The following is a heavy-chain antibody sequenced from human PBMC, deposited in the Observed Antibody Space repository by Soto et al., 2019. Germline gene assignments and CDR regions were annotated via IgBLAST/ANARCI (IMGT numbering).Heavy chain of an antibody. D-gene: IGHD3-10*01. V-gene: IGHV4-39*01. J-gene: IGHJ4*02. CDR3: ANRITMVRGGYYFDY. CDR1: GGSISSSSYY. Sequence: PSETLSLTCTVSGGSISSSSYYWGWIRQPPGKGLEWIGSIYYSGSTYYNPSLKSRVTISVDTSKNQFSLKLSSVTAADTAVYYCANRITMVRGGYYFDYWGQGTLVTVSS. CDR2: IYYSGST.